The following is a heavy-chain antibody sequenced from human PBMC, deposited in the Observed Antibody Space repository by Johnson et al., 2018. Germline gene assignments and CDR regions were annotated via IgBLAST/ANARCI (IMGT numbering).Heavy chain of an antibody. Sequence: VQLVQSGGGLVKPGGSLRLSCAASGFTFSSYSMNWVRQAPGKGLEWVSSISSSSSYIYYADSVKGRFTISRDNAKNSLYLQMNSRRAEDTAVYYCARAGRNSSSSYYYYYMGVWGKGTTVTVSS. CDR2: ISSSSSYI. CDR3: ARAGRNSSSSYYYYYMGV. CDR1: GFTFSSYS. D-gene: IGHD6-6*01. V-gene: IGHV3-21*01. J-gene: IGHJ6*03.